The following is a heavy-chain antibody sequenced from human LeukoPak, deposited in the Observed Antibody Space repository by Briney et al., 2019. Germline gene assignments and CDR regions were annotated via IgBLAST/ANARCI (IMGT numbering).Heavy chain of an antibody. J-gene: IGHJ4*02. V-gene: IGHV3-23*01. CDR3: ARPVTATDRFYFFDS. Sequence: PGGSLRLSCAASGFTFSNDVMRWVRQAPGKGPEWVSSITSGGSTYYADSVKGRFTISRDNSENTLYLQMNSLRAEDTAVYYCARPVTATDRFYFFDSWGQGTLVTVSS. CDR1: GFTFSNDV. D-gene: IGHD2-15*01. CDR2: ITSGGST.